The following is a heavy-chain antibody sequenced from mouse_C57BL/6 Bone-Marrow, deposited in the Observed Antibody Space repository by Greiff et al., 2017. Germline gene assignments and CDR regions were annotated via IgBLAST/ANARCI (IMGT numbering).Heavy chain of an antibody. J-gene: IGHJ2*01. CDR3: ARLYPNYFDY. D-gene: IGHD2-12*01. V-gene: IGHV1-63*01. CDR2: IYPGGGYT. Sequence: VQLVESGAELVRPGTSVKMSCKASGYTFTNYWIGWAKQRPGHGLEWIGDIYPGGGYTNYNEKFKGKATLTADKSPSTAYMQFSSLTSEDSAIYYCARLYPNYFDYWGQGTTLTVSS. CDR1: GYTFTNYW.